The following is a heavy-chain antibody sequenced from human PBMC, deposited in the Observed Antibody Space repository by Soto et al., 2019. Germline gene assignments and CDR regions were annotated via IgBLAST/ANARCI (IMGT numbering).Heavy chain of an antibody. V-gene: IGHV4-39*01. CDR2: IYYSGST. CDR3: ARATYYYDSSRYLPFDSFDY. J-gene: IGHJ4*02. CDR1: GGSISSSSYY. Sequence: SETLSLTCTVSGGSISSSSYYWGWIRQPPGKGLEWIGSIYYSGSTYYNPSLKSRVTISVDTSKNQFSLKLSSVTAADTAVYYCARATYYYDSSRYLPFDSFDYWGQGTLVTVYS. D-gene: IGHD3-22*01.